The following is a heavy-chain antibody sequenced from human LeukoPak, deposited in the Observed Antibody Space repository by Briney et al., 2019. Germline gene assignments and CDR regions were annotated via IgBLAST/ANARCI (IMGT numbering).Heavy chain of an antibody. CDR3: ARAPLRLGAFDI. D-gene: IGHD5-12*01. CDR2: INHSGNT. V-gene: IGHV4-34*01. Sequence: PSETLSLTCAVYGGSFSGYYWTWIRQPPGKGLEWIGEINHSGNTNYNPSLKSRVAISVDTSKNQFSLKLSSVIAADTAMYYCARAPLRLGAFDIWGQGTMVTVSS. CDR1: GGSFSGYY. J-gene: IGHJ3*02.